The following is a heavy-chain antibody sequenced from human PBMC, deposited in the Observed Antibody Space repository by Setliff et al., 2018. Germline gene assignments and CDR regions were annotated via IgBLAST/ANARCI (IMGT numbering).Heavy chain of an antibody. CDR3: ARDTSSDWAAWFDP. D-gene: IGHD6-19*01. V-gene: IGHV4-4*07. Sequence: SETLSLTCTVSIDSISVYWMRQAPGKGLEWIGRVFVSGSTNYNPSLKSRVTMSVDTSKNQFSLKLTSVTAADTAMYYCARDTSSDWAAWFDPWSQGILVTVSS. CDR2: VFVSGST. J-gene: IGHJ5*02. CDR1: IDSISVY.